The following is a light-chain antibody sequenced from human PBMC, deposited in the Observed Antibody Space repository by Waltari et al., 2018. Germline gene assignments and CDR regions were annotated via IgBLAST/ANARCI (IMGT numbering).Light chain of an antibody. CDR3: QQTYTTPRT. CDR1: QSISSY. V-gene: IGKV1-39*01. Sequence: DIQMTQSPSSLSASVGDRVTISCRASQSISSYLNWYQQKPGKAPKLLIYAASSLQRGVPSRFSGSGSGTDFTLTISSLQPEDFATDYCQQTYTTPRTFGQGTKVEI. J-gene: IGKJ1*01. CDR2: AAS.